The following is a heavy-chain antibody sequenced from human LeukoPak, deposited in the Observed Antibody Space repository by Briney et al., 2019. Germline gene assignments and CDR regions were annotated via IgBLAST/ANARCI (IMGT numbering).Heavy chain of an antibody. CDR1: GFTFSSYC. J-gene: IGHJ6*03. D-gene: IGHD6-13*01. CDR3: ARDGQPLVLYYYYYMDV. CDR2: IKQDGSEK. V-gene: IGHV3-7*01. Sequence: GGSLRLSCAASGFTFSSYCMSWVRQAPGKGLEWVANIKQDGSEKYYVDSVKGRFTISRDNAKNSLYLQMNSLRAEDTAVYYCARDGQPLVLYYYYYMDVWGKGTTVTVSS.